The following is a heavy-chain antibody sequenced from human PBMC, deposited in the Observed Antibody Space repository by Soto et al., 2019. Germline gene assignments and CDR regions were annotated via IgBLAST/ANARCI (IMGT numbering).Heavy chain of an antibody. V-gene: IGHV3-72*01. D-gene: IGHD2-15*01. Sequence: PGGSLRLSCAASGSILSDHYMDWVRQAPGKGLEWVGRTRNKANSYSTDYAASVKGRFAISRDDSKNSLDLQMYSLKTEDTAVYYRARGRVVVDGFHGLDAWGQGTTVTVSS. J-gene: IGHJ6*02. CDR1: GSILSDHY. CDR2: TRNKANSYST. CDR3: ARGRVVVDGFHGLDA.